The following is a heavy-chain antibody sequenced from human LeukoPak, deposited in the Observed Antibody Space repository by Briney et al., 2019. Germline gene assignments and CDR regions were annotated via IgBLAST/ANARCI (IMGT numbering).Heavy chain of an antibody. CDR2: INPSGGST. Sequence: ASVKVSCKASGYTFTNYYMHWVRQAPGQGLEWMGIINPSGGSTSYAQKFQGRVTMTRDMSTSTVYMELSSLRSEDTAVYCCARGGVGATTYVWFDPWGQGTLVTVSS. V-gene: IGHV1-46*01. CDR3: ARGGVGATTYVWFDP. CDR1: GYTFTNYY. J-gene: IGHJ5*02. D-gene: IGHD1-26*01.